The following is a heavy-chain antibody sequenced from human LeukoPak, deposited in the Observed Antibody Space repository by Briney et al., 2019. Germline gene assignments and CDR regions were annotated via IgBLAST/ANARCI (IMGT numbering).Heavy chain of an antibody. CDR2: MSVYNGNT. V-gene: IGHV1-18*01. J-gene: IGHJ5*02. CDR3: ARGGIDIVTVPVSNWFDP. Sequence: ASVKVSCKASGYTFTSYGISWVRQAPGQGLEWMGWMSVYNGNTNHAQKFQGRVTMTTDTSTNTAYMELRSLRSDDTAVYYCARGGIDIVTVPVSNWFDPWGQGTLVTVSS. D-gene: IGHD2/OR15-2a*01. CDR1: GYTFTSYG.